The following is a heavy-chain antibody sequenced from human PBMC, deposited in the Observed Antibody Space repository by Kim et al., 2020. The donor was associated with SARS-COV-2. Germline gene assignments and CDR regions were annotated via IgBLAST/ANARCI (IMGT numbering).Heavy chain of an antibody. CDR1: GYSFTSYW. V-gene: IGHV5-51*01. Sequence: GESLKISCKGSGYSFTSYWIGWVRQMPGKGLEWMGIIYPVDSDTRYSPSFQGQVTISADKSISTAYLQWSSLKASDTAMYYCARVLGLVSYYYGMDVWGQGTTVTVSS. J-gene: IGHJ6*02. D-gene: IGHD6-19*01. CDR2: IYPVDSDT. CDR3: ARVLGLVSYYYGMDV.